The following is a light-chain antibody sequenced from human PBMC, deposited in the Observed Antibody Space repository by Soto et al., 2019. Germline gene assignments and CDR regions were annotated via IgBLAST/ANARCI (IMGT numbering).Light chain of an antibody. CDR3: CPHAGFNTPYV. CDR2: EVN. J-gene: IGLJ1*01. Sequence: QSALTQPASVSGSPGQSITLSCTGTNSDIGAYNYVSWFQQHPGKAPKLIISEVNNRPSGVSNRFSGSKSGNSASLTISGLQAEDEADYYCCPHAGFNTPYVFATGTKVNV. V-gene: IGLV2-14*01. CDR1: NSDIGAYNY.